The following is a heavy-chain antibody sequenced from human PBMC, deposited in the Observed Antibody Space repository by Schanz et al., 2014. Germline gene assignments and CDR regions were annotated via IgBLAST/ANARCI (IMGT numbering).Heavy chain of an antibody. CDR3: ARPLGPNYYYYGLDV. CDR1: GFTFSSYW. J-gene: IGHJ6*02. Sequence: EVQLVESGGGLVQPGGSLRLSCAASGFTFSSYWMHWVRQAPGKGLVWVSRINSDGSTTIYADSVKGRFTIFRDNAKNTLYLQMNSLRAEDTAVYYCARPLGPNYYYYGLDVWGQGTTVTVSS. V-gene: IGHV3-74*01. CDR2: INSDGSTT.